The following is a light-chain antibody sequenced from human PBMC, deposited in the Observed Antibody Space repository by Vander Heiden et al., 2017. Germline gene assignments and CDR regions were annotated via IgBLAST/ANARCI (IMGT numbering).Light chain of an antibody. CDR3: QQRSNWRIT. Sequence: LVLTQSPATLSLSPGERATLSWRASQSVSSYLACYQQKPGPAPRLLIYAASNRATGIPARFSGSGSGTDFTLTISSLEPEDFAVYYCQQRSNWRITFGQGTRLEIK. J-gene: IGKJ5*01. V-gene: IGKV3-11*01. CDR1: QSVSSY. CDR2: AAS.